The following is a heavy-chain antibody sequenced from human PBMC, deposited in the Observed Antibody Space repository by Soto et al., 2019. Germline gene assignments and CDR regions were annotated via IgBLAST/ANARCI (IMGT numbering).Heavy chain of an antibody. J-gene: IGHJ6*02. Sequence: QVQLVQSGAEVKKPGASVKVSCKASGYTFTGYYMHWVRQAPGQGLEWMGWINPNSGGTNYAQKLQGRVTMTRDTSISKAYMELSRLRSDDTAVYYCARAPAITIFGVVVADYYYYYGMDVWGQGTTVTVSS. V-gene: IGHV1-2*02. CDR3: ARAPAITIFGVVVADYYYYYGMDV. CDR1: GYTFTGYY. D-gene: IGHD3-3*01. CDR2: INPNSGGT.